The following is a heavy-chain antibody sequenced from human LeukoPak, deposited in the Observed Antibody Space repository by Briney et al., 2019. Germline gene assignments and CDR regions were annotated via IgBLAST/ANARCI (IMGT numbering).Heavy chain of an antibody. J-gene: IGHJ4*02. CDR1: GFTFSNAW. CDR3: AKAYCGGDCYSGVDFFDY. Sequence: GGSLRLSCAASGFTFSNAWMSWVRQAPGKGLEWVSAISGSGGSTYYADSVKGRFTISRDNSKNTLYLQMNSLRAEDTAVYYCAKAYCGGDCYSGVDFFDYWGQGTLVTVSS. CDR2: ISGSGGST. V-gene: IGHV3-23*01. D-gene: IGHD2-21*02.